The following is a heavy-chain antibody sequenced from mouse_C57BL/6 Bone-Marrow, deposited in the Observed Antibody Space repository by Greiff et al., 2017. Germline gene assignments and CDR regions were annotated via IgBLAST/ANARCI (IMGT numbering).Heavy chain of an antibody. D-gene: IGHD1-1*01. CDR1: GYTFTSYW. CDR2: IDPSDSYT. Sequence: QVQLQQPGAELVMPGASVKLSCKASGYTFTSYWMHWVKQRPGQGLEWIGEIDPSDSYTNYNHKFKGKSTLTVDKSSSTAYMQLSSLTSEDSAVYYCERTFQYSSYVSYAMDYWGQGTSVTVSS. CDR3: ERTFQYSSYVSYAMDY. V-gene: IGHV1-69*01. J-gene: IGHJ4*01.